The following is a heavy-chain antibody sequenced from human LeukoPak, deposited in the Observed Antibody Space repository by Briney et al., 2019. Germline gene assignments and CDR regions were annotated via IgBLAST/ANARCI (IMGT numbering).Heavy chain of an antibody. Sequence: SQTLSLTCTVSGGSISNGGYYWSWIRQPPGKGLEWIGYIYYSGSTNYNPSLKSRVTISVDTSKNQFSPKLSSVTAADTAVYYCARDGGHVVTGEYYFDYWDQGTLVTVSS. D-gene: IGHD3-16*01. V-gene: IGHV4-61*08. CDR3: ARDGGHVVTGEYYFDY. J-gene: IGHJ4*02. CDR1: GGSISNGGYY. CDR2: IYYSGST.